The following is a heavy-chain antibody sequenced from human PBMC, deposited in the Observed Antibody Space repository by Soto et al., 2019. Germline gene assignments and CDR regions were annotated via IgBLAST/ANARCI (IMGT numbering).Heavy chain of an antibody. CDR1: GFSFSHSG. CDR2: ISFDGRNQ. Sequence: QVQLVESGGGVVQPGRSLRLSCAASGFSFSHSGMHWVRQFPGKGLEWVAVISFDGRNQYYADSVKGRFSISRDNSKNSLYLQMNSLRAEDTALFCCAKDLADYSGNSWMDYWGQGTLVTVSS. CDR3: AKDLADYSGNSWMDY. J-gene: IGHJ4*02. D-gene: IGHD4-4*01. V-gene: IGHV3-30*18.